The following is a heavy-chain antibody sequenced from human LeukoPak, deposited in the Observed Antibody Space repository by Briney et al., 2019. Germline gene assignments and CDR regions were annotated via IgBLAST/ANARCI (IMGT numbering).Heavy chain of an antibody. CDR1: GGSISSYY. D-gene: IGHD2-15*01. Sequence: SETLSLTCTVSGGSISSYYWSWIRQPPGKGLEWIGYIYYSGSTNYNPSLKSRVTISVDTSKNQFSLKLSSVTAADTAVYYCARVEGHYSDAFDIWGQGTMVTVSS. J-gene: IGHJ3*02. CDR3: ARVEGHYSDAFDI. V-gene: IGHV4-59*01. CDR2: IYYSGST.